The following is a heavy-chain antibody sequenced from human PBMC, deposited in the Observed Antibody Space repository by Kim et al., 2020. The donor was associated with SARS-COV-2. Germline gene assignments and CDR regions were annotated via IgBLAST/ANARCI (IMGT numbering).Heavy chain of an antibody. J-gene: IGHJ4*02. CDR3: ARVGLYSGSYYFDF. D-gene: IGHD1-26*01. V-gene: IGHV4-59*01. Sequence: NPSLQSLVTLSVDTSKNQFSLRLRSVTAADTAVYYCARVGLYSGSYYFDFWGQGTLVTVSS.